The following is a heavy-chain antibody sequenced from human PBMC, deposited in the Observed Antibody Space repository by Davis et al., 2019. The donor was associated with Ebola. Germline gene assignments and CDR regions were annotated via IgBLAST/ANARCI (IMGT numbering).Heavy chain of an antibody. Sequence: GESLKISCAASGFTFSSYSMNWVRQAPGKGLEWVSSISSSSSYIYYADSVKGRFTISRDNAKNSLYLQMNNLRAEDTAVYYCARRLDAFDVWGQGTVVSVS. CDR2: ISSSSSYI. V-gene: IGHV3-21*04. CDR1: GFTFSSYS. D-gene: IGHD6-25*01. J-gene: IGHJ3*01. CDR3: ARRLDAFDV.